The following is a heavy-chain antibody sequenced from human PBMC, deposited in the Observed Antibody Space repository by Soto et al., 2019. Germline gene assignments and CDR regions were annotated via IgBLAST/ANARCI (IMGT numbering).Heavy chain of an antibody. Sequence: SETLSLTCSVSGGSVSSNIYYWTRIRQHPGKGPEWIGHIYYSGSTYYNPSLKSRVTISLDMSKNQFSLKLTSVSAADTAVYYCARGYDYDSGGYLFDYWGQGTLVTSPQ. CDR2: IYYSGST. J-gene: IGHJ4*02. V-gene: IGHV4-31*03. CDR1: GGSVSSNIYY. CDR3: ARGYDYDSGGYLFDY. D-gene: IGHD3-22*01.